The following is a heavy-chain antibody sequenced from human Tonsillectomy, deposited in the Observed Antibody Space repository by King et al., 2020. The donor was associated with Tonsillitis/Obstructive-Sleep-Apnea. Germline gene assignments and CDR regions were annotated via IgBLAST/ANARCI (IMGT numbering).Heavy chain of an antibody. V-gene: IGHV4-39*01. CDR2: IYYSGST. CDR3: ARHEESSSSLSPFDY. Sequence: QLQESGPGLVKPSETLSLTCIVSGSSISSNSYYWGWIRQTPGKGLEWIGSIYYSGSTYYNPSLKSRVTISVDTSKNQFSLRLNSVTAADTAVYYSARHEESSSSLSPFDYWGRGILVTVSS. D-gene: IGHD6-6*01. CDR1: GSSISSNSYY. J-gene: IGHJ4*02.